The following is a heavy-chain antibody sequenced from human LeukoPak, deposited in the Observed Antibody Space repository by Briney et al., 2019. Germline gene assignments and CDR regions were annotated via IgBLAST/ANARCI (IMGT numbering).Heavy chain of an antibody. V-gene: IGHV3-21*01. CDR2: ISSSSSYI. CDR3: AGESSQYYYDSSGYYDY. D-gene: IGHD3-22*01. CDR1: GFTFSSYS. Sequence: GGSLRLSCAASGFTFSSYSMNWVRQAPGKGLEWVSSISSSSSYIYYADSVKGRFTISRDNAKNSLYLQMNSLRAEDTAVYYCAGESSQYYYDSSGYYDYWDQGTLVTVSS. J-gene: IGHJ4*02.